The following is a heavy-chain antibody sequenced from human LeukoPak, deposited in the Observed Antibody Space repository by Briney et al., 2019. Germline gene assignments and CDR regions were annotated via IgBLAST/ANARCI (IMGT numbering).Heavy chain of an antibody. CDR1: EFTFSSYA. CDR3: ARTRGYSYGTYYFDY. J-gene: IGHJ4*02. D-gene: IGHD5-18*01. CDR2: LSGSGGST. V-gene: IGHV3-23*01. Sequence: GGSLRLSCAASEFTFSSYAMGWVRQAPGKGLEWVSGLSGSGGSTYYADSVKGQFTISRDNSKNTLYLQMNSLRAEDTAVYYCARTRGYSYGTYYFDYWGQGTLVTVSS.